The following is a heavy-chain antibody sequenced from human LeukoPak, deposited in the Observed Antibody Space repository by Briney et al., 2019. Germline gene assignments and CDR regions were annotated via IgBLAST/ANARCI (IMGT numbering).Heavy chain of an antibody. V-gene: IGHV3-23*01. CDR3: ARQRGVTDGMDV. D-gene: IGHD2-21*02. J-gene: IGHJ6*02. CDR1: GFAFSSYD. Sequence: GGSLRLSCAASGFAFSSYDMNWVRQAAGKGLEWVSQISGTGDNSDYADSVKGRFTISRDNSKRTLYLQLNNLRVEDTAIYYCARQRGVTDGMDVWGQGTTVTVSS. CDR2: ISGTGDNS.